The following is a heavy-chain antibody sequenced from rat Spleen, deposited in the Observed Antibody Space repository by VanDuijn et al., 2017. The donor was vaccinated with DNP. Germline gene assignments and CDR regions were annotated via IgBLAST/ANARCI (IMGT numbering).Heavy chain of an antibody. CDR3: TRDSGDWYFDF. Sequence: EVQLVESGGGLVQPGRSLKLSCTASGFTFSYYYMVWVRQAPTKGLEWVASITNSGGSTYYRASVKGRFTISRDNAKSTLYLQMDSLRSEDTATYYCTRDSGDWYFDFWGPGTMVTVSS. CDR1: GFTFSYYY. D-gene: IGHD1-1*01. CDR2: ITNSGGST. V-gene: IGHV5S23*01. J-gene: IGHJ1*01.